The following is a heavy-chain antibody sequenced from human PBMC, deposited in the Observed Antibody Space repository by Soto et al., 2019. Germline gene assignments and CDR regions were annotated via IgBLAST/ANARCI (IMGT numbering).Heavy chain of an antibody. Sequence: GGSLRLSCAASGFTFSSYDMHWVRQATGKGLEWVSAIGTAGDTCYPGSVKGRFTISRENAKNSLYLQMNSLRAGDTAVYYCARAIMITFGGAPPEYYFDYWGQGTLVTVSS. J-gene: IGHJ4*02. V-gene: IGHV3-13*01. CDR3: ARAIMITFGGAPPEYYFDY. D-gene: IGHD3-16*01. CDR1: GFTFSSYD. CDR2: IGTAGDT.